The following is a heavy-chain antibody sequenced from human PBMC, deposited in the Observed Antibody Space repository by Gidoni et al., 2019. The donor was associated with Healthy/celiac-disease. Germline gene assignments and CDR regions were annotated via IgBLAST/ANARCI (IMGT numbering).Heavy chain of an antibody. Sequence: QVQLQQWGAGLLKPSETLSLTCAVYGGSFSGYYWSWIRQPPGKGLEWIGEINHSGSTNYNPSLKSRVTISVDTSKNQFSLKLSSVTAADTAVYYCARGYNGDYFDYWGQGTLVTVSS. CDR1: GGSFSGYY. CDR2: INHSGST. CDR3: ARGYNGDYFDY. D-gene: IGHD1-1*01. J-gene: IGHJ4*02. V-gene: IGHV4-34*01.